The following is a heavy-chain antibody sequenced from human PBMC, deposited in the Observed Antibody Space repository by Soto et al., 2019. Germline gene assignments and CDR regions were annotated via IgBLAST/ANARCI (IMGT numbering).Heavy chain of an antibody. Sequence: QVQLVESGGGVVQPGRSLRLSCAASGFTFSSYAMHWVRQAPGKGLEWVAVISYDGSNKYYADSVKGRFTISRDNSKTTLYLHMNSLRAEDTAVYYCASAGITIFGVVIMGLDYWGQGPLVTVSS. V-gene: IGHV3-30-3*01. D-gene: IGHD3-3*01. J-gene: IGHJ4*02. CDR2: ISYDGSNK. CDR1: GFTFSSYA. CDR3: ASAGITIFGVVIMGLDY.